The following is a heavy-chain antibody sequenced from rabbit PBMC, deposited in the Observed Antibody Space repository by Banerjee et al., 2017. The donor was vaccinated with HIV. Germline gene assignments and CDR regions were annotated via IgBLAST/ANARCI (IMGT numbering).Heavy chain of an antibody. Sequence: QQQLVESGGDLVQPEGSLTLTCTASGFSFINYYMCWVRQAPGKGLEWIACIYNGDGSTYYASWVNGRFTISKTSSTTVTLQMTSLTAADTATYFCARKGSEIYSVRLDLWGQGTLVTVS. CDR1: GFSFINYY. D-gene: IGHD1-1*01. CDR3: ARKGSEIYSVRLDL. J-gene: IGHJ3*01. CDR2: IYNGDGST. V-gene: IGHV1S45*01.